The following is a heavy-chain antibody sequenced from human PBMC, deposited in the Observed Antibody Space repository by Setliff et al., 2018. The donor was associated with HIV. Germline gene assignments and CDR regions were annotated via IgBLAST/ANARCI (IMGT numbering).Heavy chain of an antibody. J-gene: IGHJ5*02. V-gene: IGHV4-61*02. Sequence: CTVSGGSISRGSYYWSWIRQPAGKGLEWIGRIYTSGSIHYNPSLKSRVTISVDTSKNQFSLKVSSVNAPDTAVYFCAREDGEYTSSPRWFDPWGQGTQVTVSS. CDR3: AREDGEYTSSPRWFDP. CDR2: IYTSGSI. CDR1: GGSISRGSYY. D-gene: IGHD6-13*01.